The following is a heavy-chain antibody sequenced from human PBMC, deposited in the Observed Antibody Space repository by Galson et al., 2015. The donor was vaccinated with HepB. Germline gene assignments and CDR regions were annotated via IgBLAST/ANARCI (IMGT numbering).Heavy chain of an antibody. CDR1: GFTFSSYA. V-gene: IGHV3-23*01. CDR3: AKDTGLVGAPRH. D-gene: IGHD1-26*01. Sequence: SLRLSCAASGFTFSSYAMSWVRQAPGKGLEWVSAISGSGGSTYYADSVEGRFTISRDNSKNTLYLQMNSLRAEDTAVYYCAKDTGLVGAPRHWGQGTLVTVSS. CDR2: ISGSGGST. J-gene: IGHJ4*02.